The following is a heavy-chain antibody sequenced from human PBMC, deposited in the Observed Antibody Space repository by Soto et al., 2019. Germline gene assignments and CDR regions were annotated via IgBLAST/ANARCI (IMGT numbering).Heavy chain of an antibody. Sequence: VESGGGLVYPGGSLRLSCVASGFRFSDYRMNWVRQAPGKGLQWISYISSNSDTTYYADSVKGRFTVSRDNAKNALFLQMNSLRDEDTATYYCARLPKGSLVTAWGQGARVTVSS. D-gene: IGHD2-21*02. CDR2: ISSNSDTT. J-gene: IGHJ4*02. CDR1: GFRFSDYR. V-gene: IGHV3-48*02. CDR3: ARLPKGSLVTA.